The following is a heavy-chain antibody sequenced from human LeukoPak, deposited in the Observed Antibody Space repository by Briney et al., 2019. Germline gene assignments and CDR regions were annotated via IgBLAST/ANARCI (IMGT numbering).Heavy chain of an antibody. V-gene: IGHV3-53*01. Sequence: PGASLRLSCAASGFTASGTYMSWVRQAAGKGWEWVSTIFEAGRTTYADSVKGRFTISRDNYKNTLFLQMKSLRADDTAVYYCAGATKWLAHDFWGQGTLVTVSS. D-gene: IGHD6-19*01. J-gene: IGHJ4*02. CDR2: IFEAGRT. CDR3: AGATKWLAHDF. CDR1: GFTASGTY.